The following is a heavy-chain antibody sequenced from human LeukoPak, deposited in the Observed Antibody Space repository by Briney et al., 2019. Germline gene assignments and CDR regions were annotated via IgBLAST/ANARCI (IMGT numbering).Heavy chain of an antibody. J-gene: IGHJ3*02. D-gene: IGHD3-10*01. CDR2: INHSGST. CDR3: ARGGPYYYGSGSLKGAFDI. Sequence: SETLSLTCAVYGGSFSGYYWSWIRQPPGKGLEWIGEINHSGSTNYNPSLKSRVTISVDTSKNQFSLKLSSVTAADTAVYYCARGGPYYYGSGSLKGAFDIWGQGTMVTVSS. CDR1: GGSFSGYY. V-gene: IGHV4-34*01.